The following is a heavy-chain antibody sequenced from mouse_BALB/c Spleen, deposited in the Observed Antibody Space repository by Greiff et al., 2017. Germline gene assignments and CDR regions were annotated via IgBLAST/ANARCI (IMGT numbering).Heavy chain of an antibody. CDR1: GYTFTDYA. D-gene: IGHD1-1*01. CDR2: ISTFYGDA. CDR3: ARRHYYGSSYDAMDY. Sequence: QVQLKQSGAELVRPGVSVKISCKGSGYTFTDYAMHWVKQSHAKSLEWIGVISTFYGDASYNQKFKGKATMTVDKSSSTAYMELARLTSEDSAIYYCARRHYYGSSYDAMDYWGQGTSVTVSS. J-gene: IGHJ4*01. V-gene: IGHV1S137*01.